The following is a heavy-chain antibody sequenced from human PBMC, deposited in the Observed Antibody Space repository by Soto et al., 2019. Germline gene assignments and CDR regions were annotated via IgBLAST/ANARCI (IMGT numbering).Heavy chain of an antibody. CDR1: GFTFSDYA. V-gene: IGHV3-23*01. D-gene: IGHD3-10*01. CDR3: AAPRDEYGSGISWFTYGMDV. Sequence: GGSLRLSCLASGFTFSDYAMTWVRHVPGRGLEWVSSLNGAGGSTYYADSVRGRFTISRDNSQNTLFLQMNRLTVDDMAIYYCAAPRDEYGSGISWFTYGMDVWGQGTTVTVSS. CDR2: LNGAGGST. J-gene: IGHJ6*02.